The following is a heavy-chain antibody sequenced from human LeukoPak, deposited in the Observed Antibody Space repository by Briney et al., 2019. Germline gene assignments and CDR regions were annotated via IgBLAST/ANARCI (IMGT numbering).Heavy chain of an antibody. CDR1: GYPFPSYD. V-gene: IGHV1-8*01. Sequence: ASVKVSCQASGYPFPSYDINWVRQATGQGPEWMGWMNPNSGNTGYAQKFQGRVTMTRNTSISTAYMELSSLRSEDTAVYYCAANLLGYCSSTSCHRPDIWGQGTMVTVSS. CDR3: AANLLGYCSSTSCHRPDI. CDR2: MNPNSGNT. D-gene: IGHD2-2*01. J-gene: IGHJ3*02.